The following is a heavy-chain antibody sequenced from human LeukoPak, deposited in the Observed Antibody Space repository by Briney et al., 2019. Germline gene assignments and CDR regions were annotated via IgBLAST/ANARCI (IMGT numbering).Heavy chain of an antibody. V-gene: IGHV3-23*01. CDR1: GFSFSSYA. D-gene: IGHD1-26*01. CDR3: AKALKRTSGNYLGSCLDY. CDR2: ISGSGGST. Sequence: GGSLRLSCAASGFSFSSYAMSWVRQAPGKGLEWVSAISGSGGSTYYADSVKGRFTLSRDNSKNMLFLQVNSLRAEDTAVYYCAKALKRTSGNYLGSCLDYWGQGTLVTVSS. J-gene: IGHJ4*02.